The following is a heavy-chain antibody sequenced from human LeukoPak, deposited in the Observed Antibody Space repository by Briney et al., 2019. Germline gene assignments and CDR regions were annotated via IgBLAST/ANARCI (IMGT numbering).Heavy chain of an antibody. J-gene: IGHJ6*02. D-gene: IGHD3-3*01. Sequence: SQTLSLTCTVSGGSISSGDYYWSWIRQPPGTGLEWIGEINHSGSTNYNPSLKSRVTISVDTSKNQFSLKLSSVTAADTAVYYCAGGGDTISGVVIIPYYYYGMDVWGQGTTVTVSS. CDR3: AGGGDTISGVVIIPYYYYGMDV. CDR2: INHSGST. CDR1: GGSISSGDYY. V-gene: IGHV4-30-4*08.